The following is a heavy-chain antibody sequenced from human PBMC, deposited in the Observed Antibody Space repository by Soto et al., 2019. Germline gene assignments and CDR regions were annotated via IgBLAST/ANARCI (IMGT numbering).Heavy chain of an antibody. V-gene: IGHV3-48*02. J-gene: IGHJ6*02. Sequence: EVQLVESGGGLVQPGGSLRLSCEASGFTLSSYSMNWARQAPGQGLEWVSYISSSSSTIYYADSVKGRFTISRDNAKNSLYLQMNSLRDEDTAVYYCARDNPRSSGWDVCGQGTTVTVSS. CDR2: ISSSSSTI. CDR3: ARDNPRSSGWDV. CDR1: GFTLSSYS.